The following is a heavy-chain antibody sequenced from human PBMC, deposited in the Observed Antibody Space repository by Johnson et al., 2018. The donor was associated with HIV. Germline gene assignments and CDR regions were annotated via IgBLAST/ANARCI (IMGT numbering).Heavy chain of an antibody. Sequence: VQLVESGGGLVQPGGSLRLSCAASGFTFSNYAMTWVRQAPGKGLEWVSALSGSGGDTYYADSVRGRFTISRDNSKNTLYLQMNSLRAEDTALYYCARSSSTAAPGRDAFDIWGQGTMVTVSS. V-gene: IGHV3-23*04. CDR1: GFTFSNYA. CDR3: ARSSSTAAPGRDAFDI. D-gene: IGHD6-13*01. J-gene: IGHJ3*02. CDR2: LSGSGGDT.